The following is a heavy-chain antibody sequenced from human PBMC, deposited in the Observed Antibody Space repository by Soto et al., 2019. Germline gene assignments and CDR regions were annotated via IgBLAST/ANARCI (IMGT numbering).Heavy chain of an antibody. CDR3: AGKPAHGGSWFDP. D-gene: IGHD2-15*01. CDR1: GGSISSSNW. V-gene: IGHV4-4*01. J-gene: IGHJ5*02. CDR2: IYHSGST. Sequence: PSETLSLTCAVSGGSISSSNWWRWFRQPPGKGLEWIGEIYHSGSTNYNPSLKSRVTISVDKSKNQFSLKLSSVTAADTAVYCCAGKPAHGGSWFDPWGKGTLVTVSS.